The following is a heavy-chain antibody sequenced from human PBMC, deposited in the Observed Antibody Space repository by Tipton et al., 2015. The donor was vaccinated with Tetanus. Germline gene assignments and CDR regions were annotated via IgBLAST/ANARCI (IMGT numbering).Heavy chain of an antibody. D-gene: IGHD1-1*01. CDR3: ARESWNRDAFDI. J-gene: IGHJ3*02. CDR2: IYTSGST. Sequence: TLSLTCTVSGGSISSYYWSWIRQPAGKGLEWIGRIYTSGSTNYNPSLKGRVTISVDTSKNQFSLKLSSVTAADTAVYYCARESWNRDAFDIWGQGTMVTVSS. V-gene: IGHV4-4*07. CDR1: GGSISSYY.